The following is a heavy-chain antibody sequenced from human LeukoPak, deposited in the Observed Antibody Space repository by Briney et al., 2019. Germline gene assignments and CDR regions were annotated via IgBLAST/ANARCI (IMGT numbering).Heavy chain of an antibody. CDR1: GYTFTANY. V-gene: IGHV1-2*02. D-gene: IGHD4-23*01. Sequence: ASVKVSCKASGYTFTANYMHWVRQAPGQGLEWMAWINPNSGGTNYAQKFLGRVTMTRDTSISTAYLELSRLRSDDTAMYYCARAGEDRWQLRGYFDYWGQGTLVTVSS. CDR2: INPNSGGT. CDR3: ARAGEDRWQLRGYFDY. J-gene: IGHJ4*02.